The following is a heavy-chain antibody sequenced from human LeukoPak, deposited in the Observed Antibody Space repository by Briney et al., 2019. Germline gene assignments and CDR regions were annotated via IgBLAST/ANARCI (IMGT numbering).Heavy chain of an antibody. CDR1: GGSISSSSYY. Sequence: SETLSLTCTVSGGSISSSSYYWGWIRQPPGKGLEWIGSIYYSGSTYYNPSLKSRVTISVDTSKNQFSLKLSSVTAADTAVYYCARSEGGWYLNFDYWGQGTLVTVSS. J-gene: IGHJ4*02. CDR2: IYYSGST. D-gene: IGHD6-19*01. V-gene: IGHV4-39*07. CDR3: ARSEGGWYLNFDY.